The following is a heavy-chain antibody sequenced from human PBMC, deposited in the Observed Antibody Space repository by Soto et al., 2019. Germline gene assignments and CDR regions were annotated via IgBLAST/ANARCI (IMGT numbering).Heavy chain of an antibody. Sequence: LRLSCAASGLTFSSYAMSWVRQAPGKGLEWVSAISGSGGSTYYADSVKGRFTISRDNSKNTLYLQMNSLRAEDTAVYYCAKAEVLRYFDWLLPTFDYWGQGTLVTVSS. J-gene: IGHJ4*02. V-gene: IGHV3-23*01. CDR1: GLTFSSYA. CDR2: ISGSGGST. D-gene: IGHD3-9*01. CDR3: AKAEVLRYFDWLLPTFDY.